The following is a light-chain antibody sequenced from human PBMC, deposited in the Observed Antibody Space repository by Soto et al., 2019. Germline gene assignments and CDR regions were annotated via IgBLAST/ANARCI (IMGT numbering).Light chain of an antibody. V-gene: IGKV3-11*01. CDR3: QQRSIWPPEVT. Sequence: EIVLTQSPDTLSLSPGERATLSCRASQSVSSSLAWYQQIPGQAPRLLIYDASNRATGIPARFSGSGSGTDFTLTISSLEPEDFAVYYCQQRSIWPPEVTFGPGTKVDIK. J-gene: IGKJ3*01. CDR1: QSVSSS. CDR2: DAS.